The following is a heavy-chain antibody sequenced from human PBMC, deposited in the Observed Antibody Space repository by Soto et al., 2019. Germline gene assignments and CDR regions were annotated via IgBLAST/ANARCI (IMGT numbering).Heavy chain of an antibody. CDR3: ARAAAADPFLYHGMDV. Sequence: GASVKVSCKASGYTFTSYGISWVRQAPGQGLEWMGWISAYNGNTNYAQKLQGRVTMTTDTSTSTAYMELRSLRSDDTAVYYCARAAAADPFLYHGMDVWGQGTTVTVSS. V-gene: IGHV1-18*01. CDR1: GYTFTSYG. D-gene: IGHD6-13*01. CDR2: ISAYNGNT. J-gene: IGHJ6*02.